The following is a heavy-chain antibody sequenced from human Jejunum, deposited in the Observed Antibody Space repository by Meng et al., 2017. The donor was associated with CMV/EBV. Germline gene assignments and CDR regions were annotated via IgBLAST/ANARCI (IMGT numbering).Heavy chain of an antibody. CDR1: GFTVSVDV. Sequence: GFTVSVDVMHWVRQVAGKDVEWVAFIRHDESAKSFGDSVKGRFTITRDNSKNMVYLQMNNLGPEDTGLYYCARDDKTDWTNWFDPWGQGTLVTVSS. V-gene: IGHV3-30*02. CDR3: ARDDKTDWTNWFDP. D-gene: IGHD3-9*01. J-gene: IGHJ5*02. CDR2: IRHDESAK.